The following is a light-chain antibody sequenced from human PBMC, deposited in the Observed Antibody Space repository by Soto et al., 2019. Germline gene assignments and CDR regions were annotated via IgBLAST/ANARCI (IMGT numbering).Light chain of an antibody. CDR1: RSVLYKSNNKNH. J-gene: IGKJ4*01. Sequence: DIVMTQSPDSLAVSLGERATMNCKCSRSVLYKSNNKNHLAWYQQKPGQPPQLIIYWASTRESGVPERFSGSGSGTDFTLTISSREAEDVAFYWCQQYFDVPFTFGGGTKVDIK. V-gene: IGKV4-1*01. CDR2: WAS. CDR3: QQYFDVPFT.